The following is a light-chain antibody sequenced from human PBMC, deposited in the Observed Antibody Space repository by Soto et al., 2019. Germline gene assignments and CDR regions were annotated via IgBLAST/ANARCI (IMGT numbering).Light chain of an antibody. CDR1: SGSIASNY. V-gene: IGLV6-57*03. Sequence: NFMLTQPHSVSESPGKTVTISCTRSSGSIASNYVQWYQQRPGRAPTTVIYEDNQRPSGVPDRFSGSIDSSSNSASLTISGLKTEDEADYYCQSYDSSNQGVFGTGTKLTVL. CDR3: QSYDSSNQGV. J-gene: IGLJ1*01. CDR2: EDN.